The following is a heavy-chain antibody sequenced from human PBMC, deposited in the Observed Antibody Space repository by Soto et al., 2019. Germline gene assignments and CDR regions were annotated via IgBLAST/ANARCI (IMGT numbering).Heavy chain of an antibody. J-gene: IGHJ4*02. Sequence: GGSLRLSCAPSGFTFSSYPIHWVRQAPGKGPVWVSRITEDGSGTTYADSVKGRFTVTRDNAKNTMYLQMSGLGAEDTAVYHCVRGTNGWRGMDYWGQGTLVTVSS. CDR1: GFTFSSYP. CDR3: VRGTNGWRGMDY. V-gene: IGHV3-74*01. CDR2: ITEDGSGT. D-gene: IGHD2-8*01.